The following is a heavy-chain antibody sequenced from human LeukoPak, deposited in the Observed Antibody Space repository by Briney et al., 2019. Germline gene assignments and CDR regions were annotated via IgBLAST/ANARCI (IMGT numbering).Heavy chain of an antibody. Sequence: GGSLRLSCAASGFTFSSYGMHWVRQAPGKGLEWVAVIWYDGSNKYYADSVKGRFTISRDNSKNTLYLQMNSLRAEDTAVYYCAGENKLWLPLDYWGQGTLVTVSS. CDR2: IWYDGSNK. CDR3: AGENKLWLPLDY. D-gene: IGHD5-18*01. J-gene: IGHJ4*02. CDR1: GFTFSSYG. V-gene: IGHV3-33*01.